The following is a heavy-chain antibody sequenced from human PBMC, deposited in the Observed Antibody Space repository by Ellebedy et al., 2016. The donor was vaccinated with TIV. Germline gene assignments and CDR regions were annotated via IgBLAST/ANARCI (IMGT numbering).Heavy chain of an antibody. V-gene: IGHV3-53*01. CDR1: GFAVSSNY. CDR2: IYSAGPT. Sequence: GESLKISCAVSGFAVSSNYMSWVRQAPGKGLEWVSIIYSAGPTYYADSVKGRFTISRDNSKNTLYLQMSSLRTEDTAVYYCARVDLGLAFDYWGRGALVTVSS. J-gene: IGHJ4*02. D-gene: IGHD3/OR15-3a*01. CDR3: ARVDLGLAFDY.